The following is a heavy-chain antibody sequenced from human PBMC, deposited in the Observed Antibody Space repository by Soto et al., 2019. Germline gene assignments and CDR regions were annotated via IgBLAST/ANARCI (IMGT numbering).Heavy chain of an antibody. CDR2: IHYSGTT. CDR3: AAGEASSRNLAPYYLDF. CDR1: GGSMRNYF. V-gene: IGHV4-59*01. D-gene: IGHD6-13*01. Sequence: SETLSLTCTVSGGSMRNYFWTWIRQPPGKGLEWIGYIHYSGTTSFFPSYNPSLRSRVTISEDTSKNQFSLKLLSVTTADTAVYFCAAGEASSRNLAPYYLDFWGQGTLVTISS. J-gene: IGHJ4*02.